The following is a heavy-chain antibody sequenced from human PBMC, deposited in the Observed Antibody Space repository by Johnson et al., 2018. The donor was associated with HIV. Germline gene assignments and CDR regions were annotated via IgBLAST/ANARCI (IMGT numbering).Heavy chain of an antibody. J-gene: IGHJ3*02. D-gene: IGHD2-8*01. Sequence: EVQLVESGGGVVQPGRSLRLSCAASGFTFSSYAMHWVRQAPGKGLEYVSAISSNGGSTYYANSVKGRFTISRDNSKNTLFLQMNSLRAEDTAVYYCAREHASASGVFDIWGQGTMVTVSS. CDR3: AREHASASGVFDI. V-gene: IGHV3-64*01. CDR1: GFTFSSYA. CDR2: ISSNGGST.